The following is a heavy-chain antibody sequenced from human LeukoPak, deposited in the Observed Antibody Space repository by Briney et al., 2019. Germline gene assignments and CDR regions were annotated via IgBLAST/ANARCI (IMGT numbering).Heavy chain of an antibody. D-gene: IGHD3-10*01. CDR1: GGSFSGYY. CDR2: INHSGST. V-gene: IGHV4-34*01. Sequence: SETLSLTCAVYGGSFSGYYWSWIRQPPGKGLEWIGEINHSGSTNYNPSLKSRVTISVDTSKNKFSLKLSSMTAADTDVYYCVRGVRLWFRELSPYYFDYWGQGTLVTVSS. J-gene: IGHJ4*02. CDR3: VRGVRLWFRELSPYYFDY.